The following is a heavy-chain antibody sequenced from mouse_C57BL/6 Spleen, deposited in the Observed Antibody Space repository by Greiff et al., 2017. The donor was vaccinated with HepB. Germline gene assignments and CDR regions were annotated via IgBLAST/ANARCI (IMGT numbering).Heavy chain of an antibody. D-gene: IGHD2-4*01. Sequence: EVKLMESGGGLVQSGRSLRLSCATSGFTFSDFYMEWVRQAPGKGLEWIAASRNKANDYTTEYSASVKGRFIVSRDTSQSILYLQMNALRAEDTAIYYCARDAWDYEDYYAMDYWGQGTSVTVSS. J-gene: IGHJ4*01. CDR3: ARDAWDYEDYYAMDY. CDR2: SRNKANDYTT. CDR1: GFTFSDFY. V-gene: IGHV7-1*01.